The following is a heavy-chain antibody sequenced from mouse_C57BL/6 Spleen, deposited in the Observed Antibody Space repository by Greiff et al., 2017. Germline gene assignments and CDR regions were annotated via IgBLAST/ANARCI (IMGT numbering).Heavy chain of an antibody. CDR1: GYTFTSYW. Sequence: QVQLQQSGAELVMPGASVKLSCKASGYTFTSYWMHWVKQRPGQGLEWIGEIDPSDSYTNYNQKFKGKSTLTVDKSSSTAYMQLSSLTSEDSAVYYCARRDYDGSMDYWGQGTSVTVSS. CDR2: IDPSDSYT. J-gene: IGHJ4*01. D-gene: IGHD2-4*01. CDR3: ARRDYDGSMDY. V-gene: IGHV1-69*01.